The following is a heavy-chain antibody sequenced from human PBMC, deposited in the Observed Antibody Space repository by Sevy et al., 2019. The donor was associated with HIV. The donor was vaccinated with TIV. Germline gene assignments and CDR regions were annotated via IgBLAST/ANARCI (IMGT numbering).Heavy chain of an antibody. Sequence: GGSLRLSCEASGFTLSSYTMNWVRQSPEKGLEWVATFDRTDITHYADSVKGRFIISRDNAKNSLFLQMNSLRDDDTAMYFCVRDVTAIASHIDYWGRGTLVTVSS. CDR3: VRDVTAIASHIDY. CDR1: GFTLSSYT. V-gene: IGHV3-48*02. J-gene: IGHJ4*02. CDR2: FDRTDIT. D-gene: IGHD2-21*02.